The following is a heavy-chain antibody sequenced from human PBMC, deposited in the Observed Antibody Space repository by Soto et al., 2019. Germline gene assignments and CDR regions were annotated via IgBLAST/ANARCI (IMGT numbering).Heavy chain of an antibody. CDR1: GVSISGRDYY. CDR2: FYYGGGI. Sequence: QVQLQESAPGLVKPSQTLSLTCTVSGVSISGRDYYWSWIRQPPGKGLEWIGYFYYGGGIYDSPSLESRVIISSDASKNQFSLRLTSVTAADTAVYYCARYYYDATGDNWFGPWGQGTLVSVSS. J-gene: IGHJ5*02. CDR3: ARYYYDATGDNWFGP. D-gene: IGHD3-16*01. V-gene: IGHV4-30-4*01.